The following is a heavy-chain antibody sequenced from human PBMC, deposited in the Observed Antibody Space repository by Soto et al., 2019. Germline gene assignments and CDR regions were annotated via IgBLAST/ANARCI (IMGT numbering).Heavy chain of an antibody. CDR1: GNTFSRCA. V-gene: IGHV3-23*01. CDR2: FSGSGGST. CDR3: TKSSGWFHPFDY. D-gene: IGHD6-19*01. J-gene: IGHJ4*02. Sequence: EVQLLESGGGLVQRGGSLRLSCTPSGNTFSRCALRWLRQARGRGVEWVSVFSGSGGSTYYADSVKGRFTISRDNSKNTLYLQMNSLRADDTAVYYCTKSSGWFHPFDYWGQGTLVTVSS.